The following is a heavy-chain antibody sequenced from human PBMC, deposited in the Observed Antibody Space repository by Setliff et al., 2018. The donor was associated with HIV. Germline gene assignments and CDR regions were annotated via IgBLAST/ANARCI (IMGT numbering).Heavy chain of an antibody. D-gene: IGHD3-9*01. V-gene: IGHV5-51*01. CDR3: ARQGDYHILTGYYSGPHDAFDI. CDR1: GYSFTNYW. Sequence: GESLKISCKGSGYSFTNYWIAWARQMPGRGLEWMGIIYPGDPDTRYSPSFQGQVTISADKSISTAYLQWSSLKASDTAMYYCARQGDYHILTGYYSGPHDAFDIWGQGTMVTVSS. CDR2: IYPGDPDT. J-gene: IGHJ3*02.